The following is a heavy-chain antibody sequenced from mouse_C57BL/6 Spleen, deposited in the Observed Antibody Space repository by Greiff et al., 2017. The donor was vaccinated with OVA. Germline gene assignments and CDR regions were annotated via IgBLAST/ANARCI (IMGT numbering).Heavy chain of an antibody. D-gene: IGHD2-4*01. CDR1: GYTFTSYW. CDR3: ARGPMITEAYYAMDY. J-gene: IGHJ4*01. CDR2: IYPSDSET. Sequence: QVQLQQPGAELVRPGSSVKLSCKASGYTFTSYWMDWVKQRPGQGLEWIGNIYPSDSETHYNQKFKDKATLTVDKSSSTAYMELRSLTSEDTAVYYCARGPMITEAYYAMDYWGQGTSVTVSS. V-gene: IGHV1-61*01.